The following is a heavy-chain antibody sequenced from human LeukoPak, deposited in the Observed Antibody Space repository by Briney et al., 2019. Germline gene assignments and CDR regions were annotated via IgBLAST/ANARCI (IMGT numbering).Heavy chain of an antibody. CDR1: GGSISGYY. V-gene: IGHV4-59*01. CDR2: IYYSGYT. Sequence: SETLSLTCTVSGGSISGYYWSWIRQPPGKGLQWIGYIYYSGYTNYNPSLKSRVTISLDTSKNQFSLKLSSVTAADTAVYYCARKTDPLQPSNYYYGLDVWGQGTTVIVSS. J-gene: IGHJ6*02. D-gene: IGHD2-21*02. CDR3: ARKTDPLQPSNYYYGLDV.